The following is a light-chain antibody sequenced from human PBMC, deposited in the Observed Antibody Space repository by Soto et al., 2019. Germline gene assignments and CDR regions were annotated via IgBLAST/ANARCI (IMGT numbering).Light chain of an antibody. CDR2: GNS. V-gene: IGLV1-40*01. Sequence: QAVVTQPPSVSGAPGQRVTISCTGSSSNIGAGYGVHWYQQLPGTAPKLLIYGNSNRPSGVPDRFSGSKSGTSASLAIPGLQAEDEADYYCQSYDSSLSGYVFGTGTKLTVL. CDR1: SSNIGAGYG. CDR3: QSYDSSLSGYV. J-gene: IGLJ1*01.